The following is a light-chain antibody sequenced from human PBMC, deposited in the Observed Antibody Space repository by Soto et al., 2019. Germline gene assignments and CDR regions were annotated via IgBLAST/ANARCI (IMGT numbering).Light chain of an antibody. CDR1: QSISST. J-gene: IGKJ1*01. Sequence: EIHMTQSPSTLSASLWDGVTVTFPASQSISSTLAWYQHKPGQAPRLLMYGASTWATGIPARFSGSGSGTEFTLTISSLQSEDFATYYCQQYNSWPPSTFGQGTKVDIK. CDR2: GAS. V-gene: IGKV3-15*01. CDR3: QQYNSWPPST.